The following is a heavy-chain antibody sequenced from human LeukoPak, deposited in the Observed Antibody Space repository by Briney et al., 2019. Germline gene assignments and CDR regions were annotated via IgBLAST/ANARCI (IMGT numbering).Heavy chain of an antibody. J-gene: IGHJ4*02. CDR3: ARDGINGTPEFDY. D-gene: IGHD1-20*01. CDR2: ISYSGGT. V-gene: IGHV4-59*01. Sequence: SETLSLTCTVSGGSISSYYWSWIRQHPGKGLEWIGYISYSGGTKCNPSLNSRVTISLDTSKNQFSLKLTSVTAADSAVYYCARDGINGTPEFDYWGQGTLVTVSS. CDR1: GGSISSYY.